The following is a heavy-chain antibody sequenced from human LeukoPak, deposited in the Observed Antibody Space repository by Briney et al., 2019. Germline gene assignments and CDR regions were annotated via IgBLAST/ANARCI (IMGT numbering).Heavy chain of an antibody. CDR3: ARGETAMVIGAFDI. CDR1: GFTFSDYY. CDR2: ISISGTTI. J-gene: IGHJ3*02. V-gene: IGHV3-11*04. D-gene: IGHD5-18*01. Sequence: GGSLRLSCAASGFTFSDYYMSWFRQAPGKELEWVSSISISGTTIYYADSVKGRFTISRDNAKNSLYLQMNSLRAEDTAVYYCARGETAMVIGAFDIWGQGTMVTVSS.